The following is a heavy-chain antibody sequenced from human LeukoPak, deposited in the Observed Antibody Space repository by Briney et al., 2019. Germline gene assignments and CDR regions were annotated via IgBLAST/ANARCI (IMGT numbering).Heavy chain of an antibody. Sequence: SETLSLTCTVSGGSISSSSYYWGWIRQPPGKGLEWIGSIYYSGSTYYNPSLKSRVTISVDTSKNQFSLKLSSVTAADTAVYYCARGTWTTKRFDYWGQGTLVTVSS. V-gene: IGHV4-39*07. J-gene: IGHJ4*02. CDR1: GGSISSSSYY. D-gene: IGHD4-17*01. CDR2: IYYSGST. CDR3: ARGTWTTKRFDY.